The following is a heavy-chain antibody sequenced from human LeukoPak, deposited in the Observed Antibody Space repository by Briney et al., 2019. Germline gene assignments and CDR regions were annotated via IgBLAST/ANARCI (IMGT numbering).Heavy chain of an antibody. CDR1: GDSISSGNYY. J-gene: IGHJ5*02. CDR3: ARRVSYRNCFDP. D-gene: IGHD1-26*01. V-gene: IGHV4-39*01. CDR2: IYYSGST. Sequence: SETLSLTCTVSGDSISSGNYYWGWIRQPPGKGLEWIGSIYYSGSTYYNPSLKSRVTISVDTSKNQFSLQLSSVTAADTAVYYCARRVSYRNCFDPWGQGTLVTVSS.